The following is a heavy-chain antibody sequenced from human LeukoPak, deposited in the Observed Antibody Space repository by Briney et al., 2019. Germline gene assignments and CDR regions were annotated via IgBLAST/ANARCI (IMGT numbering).Heavy chain of an antibody. V-gene: IGHV3-7*01. CDR2: IKQDGSEK. D-gene: IGHD3-3*01. J-gene: IGHJ4*02. Sequence: GGSLRLSCAASGFTFSSYWMSWVRQAPGKGLEWVANIKQDGSEKYYVDSVKGRFTISRDNAKNSLYLQMNSLRAEDTAVYYCARAVLRFLEWLDYFDYWGQGTLVTVSS. CDR3: ARAVLRFLEWLDYFDY. CDR1: GFTFSSYW.